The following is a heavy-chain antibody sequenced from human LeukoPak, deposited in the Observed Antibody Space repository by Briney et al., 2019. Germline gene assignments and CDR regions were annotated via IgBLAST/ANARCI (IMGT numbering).Heavy chain of an antibody. Sequence: PGGSLRLSCAASGFTFSDYYMSWIRQAPGEGLEWVSYISSSGSTIYYADSVKGRFTISRDSVKNSLYLQMNSLRAEDTAVYYCASPRLDYFDSSGYYALSGYIDYWGQGTLVTVSS. V-gene: IGHV3-11*01. D-gene: IGHD3-22*01. CDR3: ASPRLDYFDSSGYYALSGYIDY. CDR2: ISSSGSTI. CDR1: GFTFSDYY. J-gene: IGHJ4*02.